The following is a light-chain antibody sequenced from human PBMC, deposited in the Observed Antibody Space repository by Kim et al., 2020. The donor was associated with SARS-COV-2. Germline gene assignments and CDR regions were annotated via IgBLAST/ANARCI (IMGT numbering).Light chain of an antibody. V-gene: IGLV3-21*01. CDR2: YDS. CDR1: NIGSKS. J-gene: IGLJ3*02. CDR3: QAWDSRSDFWV. Sequence: SYELTHPPSVSVAPGKTARITCGGNNIGSKSVHWYQQKPGQAPVLVIYYDSNRPSGIPERFSGSNSGNTATLTISRAEAVDEADYYCQAWDSRSDFWV.